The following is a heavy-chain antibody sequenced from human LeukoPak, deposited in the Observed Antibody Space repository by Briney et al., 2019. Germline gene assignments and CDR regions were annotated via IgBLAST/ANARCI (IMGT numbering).Heavy chain of an antibody. CDR2: ISAYNGNT. V-gene: IGHV1-18*01. D-gene: IGHD6-13*01. CDR1: GYTFTSYG. Sequence: ASVKVSCKASGYTFTSYGISWVRQAPGQGLEWMGWISAYNGNTNYAQKLQGRVTMTTDTSTSTAYMELRSLRSDDTAVYYCARALLRSSSPYRYFDLWGRGTLVTVSS. CDR3: ARALLRSSSPYRYFDL. J-gene: IGHJ2*01.